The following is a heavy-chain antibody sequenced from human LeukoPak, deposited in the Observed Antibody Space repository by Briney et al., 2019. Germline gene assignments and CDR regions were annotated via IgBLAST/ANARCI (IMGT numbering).Heavy chain of an antibody. Sequence: GGSLRLYCAASGFTVSSNYMSWVRQAPGKGLEWVSVIYSGGSTYYADSVKGRFTISRDNSKNTLYLQMNSLRAEDTAVYYCARVHGSVFDYWGQGTLVTVSS. CDR3: ARVHGSVFDY. V-gene: IGHV3-53*01. J-gene: IGHJ4*02. D-gene: IGHD1-26*01. CDR1: GFTVSSNY. CDR2: IYSGGST.